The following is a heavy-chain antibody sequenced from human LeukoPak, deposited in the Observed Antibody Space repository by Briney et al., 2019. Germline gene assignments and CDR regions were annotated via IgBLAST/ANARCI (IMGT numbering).Heavy chain of an antibody. CDR2: INHSGST. CDR1: GGSFSGYY. CDR3: ARERANNWFDP. J-gene: IGHJ5*02. V-gene: IGHV4-34*01. Sequence: SETLSLTCAVYGGSFSGYYWSWIRQPPGKGLEWIGEINHSGSTNYNPSLKSRVTISVDTSKNQFSLKLSSVTAADTAVYYCARERANNWFDPWGQGTLVTVSS.